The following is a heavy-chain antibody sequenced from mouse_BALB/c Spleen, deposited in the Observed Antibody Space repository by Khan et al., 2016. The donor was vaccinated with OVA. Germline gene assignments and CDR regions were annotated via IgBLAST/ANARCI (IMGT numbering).Heavy chain of an antibody. J-gene: IGHJ1*01. CDR3: ARAYYGNYGYFDV. V-gene: IGHV5-12*02. D-gene: IGHD2-10*01. CDR2: INNGGGSS. Sequence: EVELVESGGGLVQPGGSLKLSCATSGFTFSDYYMYWVRQTPEKRLEWVAYINNGGGSSYYPDSVKGRFTLSRDNAKNTLYLQMSRLKSEDTAMYYCARAYYGNYGYFDVWGAGTTVTVSS. CDR1: GFTFSDYY.